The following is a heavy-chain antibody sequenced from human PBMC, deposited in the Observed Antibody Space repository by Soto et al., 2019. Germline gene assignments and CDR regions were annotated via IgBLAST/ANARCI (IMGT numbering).Heavy chain of an antibody. D-gene: IGHD3-16*01. CDR2: ISSSGSTI. CDR3: ARDLLPYVLGPGLDY. CDR1: GFTFSDYY. J-gene: IGHJ4*02. V-gene: IGHV3-11*01. Sequence: GGSLRLSCAASGFTFSDYYMSWIRQAPGKGLEWGSYISSSGSTIYYADSVQGRFTIPRDNAKNSLYLQMNSLRAEETAVYYCARDLLPYVLGPGLDYWGQGTLVTVSS.